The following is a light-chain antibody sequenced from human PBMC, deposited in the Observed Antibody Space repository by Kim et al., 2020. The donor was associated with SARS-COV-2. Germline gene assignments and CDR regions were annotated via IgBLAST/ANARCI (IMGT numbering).Light chain of an antibody. CDR3: QQYSNWPSLT. CDR2: GTS. Sequence: SPGETVPLSCRASQNVRYYLAWYQPNPGQPPRLLIYGTSTRATGIPARFSGSGSETEYTLTISSLQSDDFAVYYCQQYSNWPSLTFGGGTKVDIK. V-gene: IGKV3-15*01. J-gene: IGKJ4*01. CDR1: QNVRYY.